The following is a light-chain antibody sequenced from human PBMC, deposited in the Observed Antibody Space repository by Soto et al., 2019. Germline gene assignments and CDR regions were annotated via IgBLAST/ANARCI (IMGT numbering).Light chain of an antibody. CDR1: SSKIGAGYD. V-gene: IGLV1-40*01. CDR2: GNS. Sequence: QSVLTQPPSVSGAARQRVTSSCTGSSSKIGAGYDVHWYQQLPGTAPKLLIYGNSNRPSGVPDRFSGSKSGTSASLAITGLQAEDEADYYCQSYDSSLSGYVFGTGTKLTVL. J-gene: IGLJ1*01. CDR3: QSYDSSLSGYV.